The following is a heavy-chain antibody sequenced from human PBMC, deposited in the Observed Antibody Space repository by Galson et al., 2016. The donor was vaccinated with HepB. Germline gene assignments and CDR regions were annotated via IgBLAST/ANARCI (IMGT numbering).Heavy chain of an antibody. CDR3: TKDFDNNGGY. Sequence: SLRLSCAASGFTFSGHWMHWVRQAPGKGLVWVSRISPDGRITDYADSVRGRLAISRDNAENTPYLQMNGLRDDDTALYYCTKDFDNNGGYRGQGTLVTVSS. D-gene: IGHD1/OR15-1a*01. CDR1: GFTFSGHW. CDR2: ISPDGRIT. J-gene: IGHJ4*02. V-gene: IGHV3-74*01.